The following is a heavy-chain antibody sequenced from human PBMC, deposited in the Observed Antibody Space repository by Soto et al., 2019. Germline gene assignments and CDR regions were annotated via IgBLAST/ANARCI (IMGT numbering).Heavy chain of an antibody. CDR1: SGSISSSNW. J-gene: IGHJ5*02. V-gene: IGHV4-4*02. Sequence: SETLSLTCAVSSGSISSSNWWSWVRQPPGKGLEWIGEIYHSGSTNYNPSLKSRVTISVDKSKNQFSLKLSSVTAADTAVYYFARERDCSSTSCQLNWFDPWGQGTLVTVSS. D-gene: IGHD2-2*01. CDR2: IYHSGST. CDR3: ARERDCSSTSCQLNWFDP.